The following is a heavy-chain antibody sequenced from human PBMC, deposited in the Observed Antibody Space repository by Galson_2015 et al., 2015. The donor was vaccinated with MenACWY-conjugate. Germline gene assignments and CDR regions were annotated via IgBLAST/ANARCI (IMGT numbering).Heavy chain of an antibody. CDR1: GYSFPNYW. CDR2: IDPVNSNI. V-gene: IGHV5-51*01. D-gene: IGHD1-26*01. J-gene: IGHJ6*02. Sequence: QSGAEVTRPGESLQISCKGSGYSFPNYWIAWVRQMPGKGLEWVGLIDPVNSNIRYSPSFQGQVTISADESISTAYLQWSSLKASDTAMYYCARHPPGGRGMDVWGRGTPVTVSS. CDR3: ARHPPGGRGMDV.